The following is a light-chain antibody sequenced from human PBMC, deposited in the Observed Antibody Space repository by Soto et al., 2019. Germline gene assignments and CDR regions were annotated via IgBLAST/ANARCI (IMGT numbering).Light chain of an antibody. CDR1: QDISNY. Sequence: DIPMNQSPSSLSASVGDRVTITCQASQDISNYLNWYQQKPGKAPKLLIYDASNLETGVPSRFSGSGSGTDFTFTISSLQPEDIATYYCQQYDNLPLTFGGGTKVEIK. CDR2: DAS. CDR3: QQYDNLPLT. V-gene: IGKV1-33*01. J-gene: IGKJ4*01.